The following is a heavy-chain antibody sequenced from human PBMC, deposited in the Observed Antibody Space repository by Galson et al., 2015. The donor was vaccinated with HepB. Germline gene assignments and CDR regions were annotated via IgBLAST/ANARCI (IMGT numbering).Heavy chain of an antibody. CDR3: AHRTSWNYYDSSGYYFDY. D-gene: IGHD3-22*01. V-gene: IGHV2-5*02. CDR1: GFSLSTSGVG. CDR2: IYWDDDK. J-gene: IGHJ4*02. Sequence: PALVKPTQTLTLTCTFTGFSLSTSGVGVGWIRQPPGKALEWLALIYWDDDKRYSPSLKSRLTITKDTSKNQVVLTMTNMDPVDTAIYYCAHRTSWNYYDSSGYYFDYWGQGTLVTVSS.